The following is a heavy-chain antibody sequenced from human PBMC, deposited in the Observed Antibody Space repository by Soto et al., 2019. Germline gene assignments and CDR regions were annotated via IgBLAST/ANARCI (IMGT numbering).Heavy chain of an antibody. J-gene: IGHJ6*01. V-gene: IGHV3-30*03. CDR2: ILHDGSAE. Sequence: KLARTAVGLGLTVDVMHRRSNTPGKGLEWMALILHDGSAEFYADSVKGRFTSSRDNSKNTLYLQMNSLAAGDTAVYYCVRSRGGYSLYFYYGMGGWVQGIAVTLSS. D-gene: IGHD4-4*01. CDR1: GLGLTVDV. CDR3: VRSRGGYSLYFYYGMGG.